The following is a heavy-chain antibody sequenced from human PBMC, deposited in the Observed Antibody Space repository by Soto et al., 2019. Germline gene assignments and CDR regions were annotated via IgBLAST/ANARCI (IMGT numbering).Heavy chain of an antibody. D-gene: IGHD1-1*01. CDR1: GGSISSYY. Sequence: QVQLQESGPGLVKPSETLSLTCTVSGGSISSYYWSWIRQPPGKGLEWIGYIYYSGSTNYNPSLKSRVTISVDTSKNQFSLKLRSATAADTAVYYCARRYGGNVDYWGQGTLVTVSS. CDR2: IYYSGST. CDR3: ARRYGGNVDY. J-gene: IGHJ4*02. V-gene: IGHV4-59*08.